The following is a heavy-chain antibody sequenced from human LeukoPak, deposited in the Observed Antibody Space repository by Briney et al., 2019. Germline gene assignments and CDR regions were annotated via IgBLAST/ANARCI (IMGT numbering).Heavy chain of an antibody. CDR3: ARGYKVRGVITLPDY. CDR1: GGTFSSYA. J-gene: IGHJ4*02. Sequence: SVKVSCKASGGTFSSYAISWVRQAPGQGLEWMGGIIPIFGTANYAQKFQGRVAITTDESTSTAYMELSSLRSEDTAVYYCARGYKVRGVITLPDYWGQGTLVTVSS. CDR2: IIPIFGTA. V-gene: IGHV1-69*05. D-gene: IGHD3-10*01.